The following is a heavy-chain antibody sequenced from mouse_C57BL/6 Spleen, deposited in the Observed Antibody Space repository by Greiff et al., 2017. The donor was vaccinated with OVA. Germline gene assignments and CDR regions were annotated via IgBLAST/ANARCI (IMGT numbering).Heavy chain of an antibody. V-gene: IGHV1-55*01. CDR1: GYTFTSYW. D-gene: IGHD4-1*01. CDR3: ARWVGLEKNWYCDV. CDR2: IYPGSGST. J-gene: IGHJ1*03. Sequence: VQLQQPGAELVKPGASVKMSCKASGYTFTSYWITWVKQRPGQGLEWIGDIYPGSGSTNYNEKFKSKATLTVDTSSSTAYMQLSSLTSEDSAVYYCARWVGLEKNWYCDVWGTGTTVTVSS.